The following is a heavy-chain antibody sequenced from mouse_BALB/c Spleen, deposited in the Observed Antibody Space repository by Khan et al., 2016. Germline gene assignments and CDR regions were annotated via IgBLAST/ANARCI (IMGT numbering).Heavy chain of an antibody. CDR3: ATTIYYNDAGFAY. Sequence: EVQLQESGPGLVKPSQSLSLTCSVTGYSITSGYYWNWIRQFPGSKLEWMGHISFDGSNNYNPSLKNRISITRDTSKNQFFLRLNSVTTEDTATYYCATTIYYNDAGFAYWGQETLVTVSA. V-gene: IGHV3-6*02. CDR2: ISFDGSN. CDR1: GYSITSGYY. D-gene: IGHD2-4*01. J-gene: IGHJ3*01.